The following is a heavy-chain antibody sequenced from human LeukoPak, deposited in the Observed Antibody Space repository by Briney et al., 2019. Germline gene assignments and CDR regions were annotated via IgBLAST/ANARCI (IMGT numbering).Heavy chain of an antibody. J-gene: IGHJ4*02. D-gene: IGHD5-18*01. CDR1: GGSISSYS. CDR3: ARSKGYNFGLSFDY. V-gene: IGHV4-59*01. Sequence: SETLSLTCTVSGGSISSYSWSWIRQPPGKGLEWIGYIYYSGSTNYNPSLKSRVTISVDTSKNQFSLKLSSVTAADTAVYYCARSKGYNFGLSFDYWGQGTLVTVSS. CDR2: IYYSGST.